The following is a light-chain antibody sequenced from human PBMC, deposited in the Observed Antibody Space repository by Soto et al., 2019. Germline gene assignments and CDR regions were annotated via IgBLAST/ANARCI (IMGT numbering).Light chain of an antibody. CDR3: SSYTSSNTLI. V-gene: IGLV2-14*01. CDR1: SSDIGDYNY. J-gene: IGLJ2*01. CDR2: EVT. Sequence: QPVLTQPASVSGSPGQSITISCTGTSSDIGDYNYVSWHQQQPGKAPKLMIYEVTNRPSGVSNRFSGSKSGNTASLTISGLQAEDEADYYCSSYTSSNTLIFGGGTKLTVL.